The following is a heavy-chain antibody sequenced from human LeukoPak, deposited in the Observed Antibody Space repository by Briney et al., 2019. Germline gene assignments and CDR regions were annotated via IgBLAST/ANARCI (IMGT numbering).Heavy chain of an antibody. D-gene: IGHD6-19*01. CDR3: AKPFIAVAGRNYYYYGMDV. CDR2: IIPIFGTA. Sequence: GASVKVSCKASGGTFSSYAISWVRQAPGQGLEWMGGIIPIFGTANYAQKFQGRVTITADKSTSTAYMELSSLRSEDTAVYYCAKPFIAVAGRNYYYYGMDVWGQGTTVTVSS. J-gene: IGHJ6*02. V-gene: IGHV1-69*06. CDR1: GGTFSSYA.